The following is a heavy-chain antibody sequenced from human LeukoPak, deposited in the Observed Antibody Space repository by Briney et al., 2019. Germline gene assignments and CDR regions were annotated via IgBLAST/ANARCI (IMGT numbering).Heavy chain of an antibody. CDR2: IKSKTDGGTT. CDR3: STSLRGSDCCLDY. CDR1: GFTFSDAW. J-gene: IGHJ4*02. Sequence: GGSPRLSCAASGFTFSDAWVSWVRQAPGMGLEWVGRIKSKTDGGTTDYAAPVKGRFTISRDDSSGTLYLLMNSLKIEDTAVYYCSTSLRGSDCCLDYWGQGTLVAVSS. V-gene: IGHV3-15*01. D-gene: IGHD2-21*02.